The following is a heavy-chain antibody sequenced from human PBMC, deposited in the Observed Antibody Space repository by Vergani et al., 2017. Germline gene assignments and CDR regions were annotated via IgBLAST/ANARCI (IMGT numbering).Heavy chain of an antibody. CDR2: ISESTRYI. D-gene: IGHD3-10*01. Sequence: EVQLVESGGGLVKPGGSLRLSCAASGFTFSSYSMNWVRQAPGKGLEWGSSISESTRYIYYADSVKGRFTISRDNAKNSVYLQMNSLRAEDTAVYYCASSYGSGSYRYFDYWGQGTLVTVSS. V-gene: IGHV3-21*02. CDR1: GFTFSSYS. J-gene: IGHJ4*02. CDR3: ASSYGSGSYRYFDY.